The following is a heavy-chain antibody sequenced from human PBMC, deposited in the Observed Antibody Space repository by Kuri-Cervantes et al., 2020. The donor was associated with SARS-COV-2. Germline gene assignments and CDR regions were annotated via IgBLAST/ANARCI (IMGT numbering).Heavy chain of an antibody. CDR3: ARDRVGVHDC. J-gene: IGHJ4*02. CDR1: GFTFSSFA. CDR2: ISYDGNNT. Sequence: GGSLRLSCAASGFTFSSFAIHWVRQAPGKGLEWVAIISYDGNNTYYADSVKGRFTISRDNSRNTLYLQMNSLRTEDTAIYYCARDRVGVHDCWGQETLVTVSS. D-gene: IGHD2-21*01. V-gene: IGHV3-30-3*01.